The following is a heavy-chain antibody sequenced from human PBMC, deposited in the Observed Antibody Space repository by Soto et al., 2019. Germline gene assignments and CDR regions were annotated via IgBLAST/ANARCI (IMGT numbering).Heavy chain of an antibody. D-gene: IGHD3-10*01. Sequence: EVQLLESGGGLVQPGGSLRLSCAASGFTFSSYAMSWVRQAPGKGLEWVSAISGSGGSTYYADSVKGRFTISRDNSKNTLYLQMNSLRAEDTAVYYCAKVGNSGSYPEVEYYYYYYMDVWGKGTTVTVSS. CDR1: GFTFSSYA. J-gene: IGHJ6*03. V-gene: IGHV3-23*01. CDR3: AKVGNSGSYPEVEYYYYYYMDV. CDR2: ISGSGGST.